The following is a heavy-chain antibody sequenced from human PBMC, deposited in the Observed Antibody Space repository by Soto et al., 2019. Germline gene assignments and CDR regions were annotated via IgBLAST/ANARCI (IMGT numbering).Heavy chain of an antibody. CDR1: GFSFSSYS. CDR3: ARAAVVGKPYLDY. J-gene: IGHJ4*02. CDR2: ISSSSSHI. D-gene: IGHD6-19*01. Sequence: VQLVESGGGLDKPGGSLRLSCAASGFSFSSYSMNWVRQAPGKGLEWVSAISSSSSHIYYGDSVRGRFTISRDNAKNSLYLQMNSLRAEDTAVYYCARAAVVGKPYLDYWGQGTLVTVSS. V-gene: IGHV3-21*01.